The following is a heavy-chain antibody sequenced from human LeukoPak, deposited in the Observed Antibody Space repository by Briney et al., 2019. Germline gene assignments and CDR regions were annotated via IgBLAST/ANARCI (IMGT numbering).Heavy chain of an antibody. Sequence: GGSLRLSCAASGFSFRTYWMSWVRQAPGKGLEWVANIQSDGSEKNYVDSVQGRFTISRDNAKTSLYLQMNSLRADDTAVYYCARVGYYYGSGSWAFDYWGQGTLVTVSS. CDR3: ARVGYYYGSGSWAFDY. V-gene: IGHV3-7*03. CDR1: GFSFRTYW. J-gene: IGHJ4*02. D-gene: IGHD3-10*01. CDR2: IQSDGSEK.